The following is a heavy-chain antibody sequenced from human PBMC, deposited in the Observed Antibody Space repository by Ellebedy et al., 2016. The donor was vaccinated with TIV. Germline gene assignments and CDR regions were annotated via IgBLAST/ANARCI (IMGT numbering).Heavy chain of an antibody. V-gene: IGHV4-59*01. CDR2: IYYSGST. CDR1: GGSISSYY. D-gene: IGHD4-17*01. Sequence: SETLSLXXTVSGGSISSYYWSWIRQPPGKGLEWIGYIYYSGSTYYNPSLKSRVTISVDTSKNQFSLKLSSVTAADTAVYYCARANYGDYGEFDYWGQGTLVTVSS. J-gene: IGHJ4*02. CDR3: ARANYGDYGEFDY.